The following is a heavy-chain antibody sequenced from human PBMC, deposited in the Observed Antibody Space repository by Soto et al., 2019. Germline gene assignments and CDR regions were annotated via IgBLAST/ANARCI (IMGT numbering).Heavy chain of an antibody. CDR1: GYTFSNYR. D-gene: IGHD2-21*01. Sequence: QVQLVQSGAEVKKPGAAVKVSCTSSGYTFSNYRLHWVRQAPGQGFEWMGVINPVSGSTTFAQKFEGRVTLPTNTSATTVYREMSGLTSEDTAVFYCERGYVDSAVVLVDQWGQGSLVTVSS. J-gene: IGHJ4*02. CDR3: ERGYVDSAVVLVDQ. V-gene: IGHV1-46*01. CDR2: INPVSGST.